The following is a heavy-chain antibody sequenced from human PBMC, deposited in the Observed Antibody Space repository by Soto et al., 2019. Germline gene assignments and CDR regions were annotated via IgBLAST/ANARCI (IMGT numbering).Heavy chain of an antibody. D-gene: IGHD3-10*01. CDR2: INHSGST. CDR3: ARGTMVRGVDNWFDP. Sequence: QVQLQQWGAGLLKPSETLSLTCAVYGGSFSGYYWSWIRQPPGKGLEGIGEINHSGSTNYNPSLKGRVTMSVDTSKNQFSLKLGSVTAADTAVYYCARGTMVRGVDNWFDPWGQGTLVTVSS. V-gene: IGHV4-34*01. CDR1: GGSFSGYY. J-gene: IGHJ5*02.